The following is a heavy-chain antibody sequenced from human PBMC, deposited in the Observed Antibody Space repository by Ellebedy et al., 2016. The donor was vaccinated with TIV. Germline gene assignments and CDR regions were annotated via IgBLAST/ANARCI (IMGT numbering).Heavy chain of an antibody. V-gene: IGHV4-30-4*01. D-gene: IGHD3-10*01. J-gene: IGHJ3*01. CDR2: IYYSGTT. CDR1: GGSMISDDHY. CDR3: ARGGGDRPHALDV. Sequence: MPSETLSLTCTVSGGSMISDDHYWSWVRQPPGKGLEWIGYIYYSGTTYDNPSLKHRLTMSVDKSKSQVSLKLPSVTAPDTAVYYCARGGGDRPHALDVWGQGTKVTVSS.